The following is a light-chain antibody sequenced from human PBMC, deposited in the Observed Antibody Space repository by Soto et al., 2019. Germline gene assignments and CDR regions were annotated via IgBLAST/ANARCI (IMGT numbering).Light chain of an antibody. CDR3: QHYDTSPPIT. CDR2: GAS. J-gene: IGKJ5*01. V-gene: IGKV3-20*01. CDR1: QSVSTSY. Sequence: EIVLTQSPGTLSLSPGERATLACRASQSVSTSYLAWYQQKPGQAPRLLIYGASSRATGIPDRFSGTGSGTDFTLTISSLEPEDFAMYYCQHYDTSPPITFGQGTRLEIK.